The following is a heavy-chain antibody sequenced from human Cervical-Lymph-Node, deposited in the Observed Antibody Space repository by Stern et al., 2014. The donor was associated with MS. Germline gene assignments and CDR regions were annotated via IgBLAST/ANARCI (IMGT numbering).Heavy chain of an antibody. J-gene: IGHJ4*02. CDR3: AKDRGYWKDPYNLDS. D-gene: IGHD1-1*01. CDR1: GFTFSTYA. Sequence: VQLVESGGGLVQPGGSLRLSCAASGFTFSTYAMSWVRQAPGKGLEWVSVITGSGGTTFYIDSVKGRFIISRDNSKNTVDLQMNSLRAEDTAVYYCAKDRGYWKDPYNLDSWGQGTLVTVSS. CDR2: ITGSGGTT. V-gene: IGHV3-23*04.